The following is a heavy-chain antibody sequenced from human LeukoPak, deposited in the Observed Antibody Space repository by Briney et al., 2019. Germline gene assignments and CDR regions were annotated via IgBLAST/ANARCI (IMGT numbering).Heavy chain of an antibody. Sequence: SETLSLTCTVSGFSISSGHYWGWLRQPPGKGLEWIGTIYQSGSTYFNPSLKSRVTISVDRAKNQFSLKLSSVTAADTAVYYCARTYYYGSGSYYDSRDAFDIWGQGTMVTISS. J-gene: IGHJ3*02. D-gene: IGHD3-10*01. CDR3: ARTYYYGSGSYYDSRDAFDI. V-gene: IGHV4-38-2*02. CDR1: GFSISSGHY. CDR2: IYQSGST.